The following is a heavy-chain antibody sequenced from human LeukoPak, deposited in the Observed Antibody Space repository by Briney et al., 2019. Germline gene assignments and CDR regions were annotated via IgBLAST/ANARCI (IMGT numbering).Heavy chain of an antibody. V-gene: IGHV3-74*01. CDR1: GFTVRSCW. CDR3: VRQDIGSYLGGY. Sequence: GGSLRLSCAASGFTVRSCWMHWVRQVPGKGPVWVSHINSDGSNTGYADSVKGRFTISRDTAKNTLYLQMDSLRAEDTAVYYCVRQDIGSYLGGYWGQGTLVTVSS. D-gene: IGHD1-26*01. J-gene: IGHJ4*02. CDR2: INSDGSNT.